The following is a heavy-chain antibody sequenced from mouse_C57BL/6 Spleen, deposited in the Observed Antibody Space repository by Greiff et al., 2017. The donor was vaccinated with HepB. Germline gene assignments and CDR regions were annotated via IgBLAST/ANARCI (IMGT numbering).Heavy chain of an antibody. CDR2: IHPNSGST. D-gene: IGHD2-2*01. CDR3: ARGDGYDGGSMDY. Sequence: VQLQQSGAELVKPGASVKLSCKASGYTFTSYWMHWVKQRPGQGLEWIGMIHPNSGSTNYNEKFKSKATLTVDKSSSTAYMQLSSLTSEDSAVYYCARGDGYDGGSMDYWGQGTSVTVSS. CDR1: GYTFTSYW. J-gene: IGHJ4*01. V-gene: IGHV1-64*01.